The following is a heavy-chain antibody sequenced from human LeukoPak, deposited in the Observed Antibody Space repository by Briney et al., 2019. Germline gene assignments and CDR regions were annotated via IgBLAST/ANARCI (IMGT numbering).Heavy chain of an antibody. D-gene: IGHD2-2*01. Sequence: SETLSLTCAVYGGSFSGYYWSWIRQPPGKGLEWIGEINHSGSTNYNPSRKSRVTISVDTSKNQFSLRLSSVTAADTAVYYCARKDIVVVPAAPDGYMDVWGKGTTVTVSS. J-gene: IGHJ6*03. CDR2: INHSGST. CDR3: ARKDIVVVPAAPDGYMDV. CDR1: GGSFSGYY. V-gene: IGHV4-34*01.